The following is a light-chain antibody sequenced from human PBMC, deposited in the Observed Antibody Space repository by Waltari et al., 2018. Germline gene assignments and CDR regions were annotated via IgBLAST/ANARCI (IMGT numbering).Light chain of an antibody. CDR3: QQSYSTPQT. CDR2: AAS. J-gene: IGKJ2*01. V-gene: IGKV1-39*01. Sequence: DIQMTQSPSSLSASVGDRVTITCRASQSISSYLNWYPQKPGKAPKLLIYAASSLQSGVPSRFSGSGSGTDFTLTISSLQPEDFATYYCQQSYSTPQTFGQGTKLEIK. CDR1: QSISSY.